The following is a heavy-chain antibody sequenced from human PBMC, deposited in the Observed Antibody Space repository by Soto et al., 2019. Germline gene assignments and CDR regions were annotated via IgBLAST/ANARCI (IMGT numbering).Heavy chain of an antibody. CDR1: GITFSYYW. CDR2: IKQDGSEA. CDR3: VRDREMDV. J-gene: IGHJ6*02. Sequence: GGSLRLSCAASGITFSYYWMSWVRQAPGKGLQWVANIKQDGSEAYYVDSVKGRFTISRDNAKNSLYLQMNSLRAEDTAVYYCVRDREMDVWGQGTTVTVSS. V-gene: IGHV3-7*01.